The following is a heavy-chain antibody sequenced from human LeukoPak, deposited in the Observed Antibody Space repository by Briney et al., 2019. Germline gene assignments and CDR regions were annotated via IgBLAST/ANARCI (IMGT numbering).Heavy chain of an antibody. D-gene: IGHD6-19*01. CDR1: GGSFNTYY. J-gene: IGHJ4*02. CDR3: GRLTPAADITVARDY. Sequence: SETLSLTCALYGGSFNTYYWSWIRQPPGKGLEWIGEINHSGSTNYNPSLKSRVTMSIDTSKNQFSLKVNSVTAADTAVYFCGRLTPAADITVARDYWGQGTLVTVSS. V-gene: IGHV4-34*01. CDR2: INHSGST.